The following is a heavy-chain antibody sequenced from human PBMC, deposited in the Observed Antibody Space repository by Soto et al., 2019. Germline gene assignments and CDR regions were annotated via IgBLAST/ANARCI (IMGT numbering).Heavy chain of an antibody. D-gene: IGHD3-22*01. Sequence: ETLSLTCTVSGGSISSSSYYWGWIRQPPGKGLEWIGSIYYSGSTYYNPSLKSRVTISVDTSKNQFSLKLSSVTAADTAVYYCARQTYYYDSSGYYRGPWGQGTLVTVSS. CDR1: GGSISSSSYY. V-gene: IGHV4-39*01. J-gene: IGHJ5*02. CDR3: ARQTYYYDSSGYYRGP. CDR2: IYYSGST.